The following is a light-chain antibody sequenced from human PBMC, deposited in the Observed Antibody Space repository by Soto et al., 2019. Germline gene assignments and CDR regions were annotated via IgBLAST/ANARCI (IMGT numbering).Light chain of an antibody. CDR2: KAS. J-gene: IGKJ1*01. V-gene: IGKV1-5*03. CDR1: ESINSW. CDR3: QLYTTLPWT. Sequence: IQMSRSGNTLTAWVGDRVTNTCLASESINSWLAWYQQRPGKAPKLLIYKASTLQSGVPSRFSGSGSGTEITLTFSLLQPEDPVCYYFQLYTTLPWTIAQGTKVDIK.